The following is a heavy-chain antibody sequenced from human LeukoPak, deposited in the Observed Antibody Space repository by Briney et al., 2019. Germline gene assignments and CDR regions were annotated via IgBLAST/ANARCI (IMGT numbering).Heavy chain of an antibody. CDR3: ARDSVYSSGWYYGY. CDR1: GFTFSSYS. J-gene: IGHJ4*02. D-gene: IGHD6-19*01. V-gene: IGHV3-21*01. Sequence: GGSLRLSCAASGFTFSSYSVNWVRQAPGKGLEWVSSISSSSSYIYYADPVKGRFTISRDNAKNSLYLQMNSLRAEDTAVYYCARDSVYSSGWYYGYWGQGTLVTVSA. CDR2: ISSSSSYI.